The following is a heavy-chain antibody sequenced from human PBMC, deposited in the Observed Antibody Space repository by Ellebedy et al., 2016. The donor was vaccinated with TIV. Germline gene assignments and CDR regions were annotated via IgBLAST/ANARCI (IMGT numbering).Heavy chain of an antibody. D-gene: IGHD2-15*01. CDR2: LYSGDKP. Sequence: GESLKISCAASGFSVSASYMYWVRQAPGKGLEWVSLLYSGDKPYYAESVKGRFTVSRDDSKDTLDLQMNSLRAEDTAVYYCARTDCSGGSCYSFFQHWGQGTPVTVSS. V-gene: IGHV3-53*01. CDR1: GFSVSASY. J-gene: IGHJ1*01. CDR3: ARTDCSGGSCYSFFQH.